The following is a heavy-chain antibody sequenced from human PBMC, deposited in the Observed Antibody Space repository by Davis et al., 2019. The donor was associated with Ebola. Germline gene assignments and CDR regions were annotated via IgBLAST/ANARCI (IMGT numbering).Heavy chain of an antibody. J-gene: IGHJ5*02. V-gene: IGHV4-4*02. Sequence: MPGGSLRLSCAVSGGSISSSNWWSWVRQPPGKGLEWIGEIYHSGSTNYNPSLKSRVTISVDKSKNQFSLKLSSVTAADTAVYYCARDSAEGGYDILTGYYMSPNAWFDPWGQGTLVTVSS. CDR2: IYHSGST. CDR3: ARDSAEGGYDILTGYYMSPNAWFDP. D-gene: IGHD3-9*01. CDR1: GGSISSSNW.